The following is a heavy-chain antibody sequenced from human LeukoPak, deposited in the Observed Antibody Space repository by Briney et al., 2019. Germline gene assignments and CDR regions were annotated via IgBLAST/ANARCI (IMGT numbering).Heavy chain of an antibody. CDR2: MNPNSDNT. V-gene: IGHV1-8*01. D-gene: IGHD5-12*01. CDR1: GYTFTSYD. CDR3: ASYSGYDSHYYYGMDV. Sequence: ASVKVSCKASGYTFTSYDINWVRQATGQGLEWMGWMNPNSDNTGYAQKFQGRVTMTRNTSISTAYVELSSLRSEDTAVYHCASYSGYDSHYYYGMDVWGQGTTVTVSS. J-gene: IGHJ6*02.